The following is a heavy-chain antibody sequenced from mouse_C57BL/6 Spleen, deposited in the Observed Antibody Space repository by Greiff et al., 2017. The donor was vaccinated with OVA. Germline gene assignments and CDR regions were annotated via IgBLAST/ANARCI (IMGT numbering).Heavy chain of an antibody. Sequence: EVQVVESGGGLVKPGGSLKLSCAASGFTFSDYGMHWVRQAPEKGLEWVAYISSGSSTIYYADTVKGRFTISRDNAKNTLFLQMTSLRSEDTAMYYCARPDTTGYFDVWGTGTTVTVSS. J-gene: IGHJ1*03. CDR2: ISSGSSTI. CDR1: GFTFSDYG. CDR3: ARPDTTGYFDV. D-gene: IGHD1-1*01. V-gene: IGHV5-17*01.